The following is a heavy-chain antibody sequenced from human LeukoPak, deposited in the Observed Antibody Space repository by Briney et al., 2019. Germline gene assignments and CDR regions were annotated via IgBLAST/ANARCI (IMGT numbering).Heavy chain of an antibody. J-gene: IGHJ6*03. Sequence: GGSLRLSCAASAFSVSSNHMSWVRQAPGKGLEWVSFIYSTGNTHYADSVQGRFTISRDNSKNTLYLQMNSLRAEDTAVYYCARAPQWDLSADYYYYMDVWGEGTTVTVSS. CDR3: ARAPQWDLSADYYYYMDV. CDR2: IYSTGNT. V-gene: IGHV3-53*01. D-gene: IGHD1-26*01. CDR1: AFSVSSNH.